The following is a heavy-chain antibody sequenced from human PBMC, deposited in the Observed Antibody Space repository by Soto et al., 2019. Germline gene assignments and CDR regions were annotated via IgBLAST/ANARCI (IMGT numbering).Heavy chain of an antibody. CDR1: GFTFSDYY. Sequence: PGGSLRLSCAASGFTFSDYYMSWIRQAPGKGLEWVSYISSSGSTIYYADSVKGRFTISRDNAKNSLYLQMNSLRAEDTAVYYCARDLMGIAVALNWFDPWGKGTLVTVSS. CDR2: ISSSGSTI. J-gene: IGHJ5*02. V-gene: IGHV3-11*01. CDR3: ARDLMGIAVALNWFDP. D-gene: IGHD6-19*01.